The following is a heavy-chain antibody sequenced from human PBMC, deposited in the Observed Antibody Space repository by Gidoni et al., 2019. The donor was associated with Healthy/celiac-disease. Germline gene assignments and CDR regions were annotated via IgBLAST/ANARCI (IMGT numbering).Heavy chain of an antibody. Sequence: QLQLQESGPGLVKPSETLSLTCTVSGGSISSSSYYWGWIRQPPGKGLEWIGSIYYSGSTYYNPSLKSRVTISVDTSKNQFSLKLSSVTAADTAVYYCARTYYYDSSGQEAFDIWGQGTMVTVSS. D-gene: IGHD3-22*01. CDR2: IYYSGST. CDR3: ARTYYYDSSGQEAFDI. V-gene: IGHV4-39*01. J-gene: IGHJ3*02. CDR1: GGSISSSSYY.